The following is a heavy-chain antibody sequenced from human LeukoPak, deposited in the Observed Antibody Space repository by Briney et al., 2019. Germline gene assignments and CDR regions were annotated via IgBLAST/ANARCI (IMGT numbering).Heavy chain of an antibody. J-gene: IGHJ4*02. CDR3: AKEGNDYGANSIDY. CDR1: VGSISIHY. D-gene: IGHD4-23*01. Sequence: PSESLSLTCTVSVGSISIHYWACLRQPPGKGLEWVGWMFFTGDTNYNPSLQSRVTISVDHSKNQFSLKLTSVTAADTAVYYCAKEGNDYGANSIDYWGQGTLVTVSS. CDR2: MFFTGDT. V-gene: IGHV4-59*11.